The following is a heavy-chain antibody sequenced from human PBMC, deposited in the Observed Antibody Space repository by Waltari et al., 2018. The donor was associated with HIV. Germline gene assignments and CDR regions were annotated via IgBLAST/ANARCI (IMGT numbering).Heavy chain of an antibody. Sequence: QLQLLESGPGLVKPSETLSLTCTVSGGSISNSNYFWDWIRQPPGKGLEWIGRIYYTGGTYYNPSLKSRVTISVDTSKNQFSLRLSSVTAADTAVYYCSRHALRVGARYWYLDLWGRGTLVSVSS. J-gene: IGHJ2*01. CDR1: GGSISNSNYF. V-gene: IGHV4-39*01. CDR3: SRHALRVGARYWYLDL. CDR2: IYYTGGT. D-gene: IGHD1-26*01.